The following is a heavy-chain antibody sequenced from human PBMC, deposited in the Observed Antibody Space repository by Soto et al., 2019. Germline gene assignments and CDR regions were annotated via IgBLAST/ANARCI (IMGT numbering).Heavy chain of an antibody. CDR2: ISATGGGT. D-gene: IGHD3-16*01. CDR1: GFKFSNYA. V-gene: IGHV3-23*01. CDR3: AKDRRAGGNSAFYFDF. J-gene: IGHJ4*02. Sequence: GGSLRLSCAASGFKFSNYAMSWVRQAPGKGLEWVSLISATGGGTYYADSVKGWFTISRDNSHNTLYLQVHSLTAEDTAVYYCAKDRRAGGNSAFYFDFWGQGAQVTVSS.